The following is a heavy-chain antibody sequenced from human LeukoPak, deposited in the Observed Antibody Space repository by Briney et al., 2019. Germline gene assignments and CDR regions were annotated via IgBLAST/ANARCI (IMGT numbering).Heavy chain of an antibody. CDR1: GLTFSGSW. CDR3: AKDHDSSGYDHVDY. J-gene: IGHJ4*02. CDR2: ILPDGSYK. V-gene: IGHV3-7*01. Sequence: GGSLRLSCAASGLTFSGSWMTWVRQPPGKGLEWVGNILPDGSYKHYVDSVKGRFTISRDNAKNTLYLQMNSLRAEDTAVYYCAKDHDSSGYDHVDYWGQGTLVTVSS. D-gene: IGHD3-22*01.